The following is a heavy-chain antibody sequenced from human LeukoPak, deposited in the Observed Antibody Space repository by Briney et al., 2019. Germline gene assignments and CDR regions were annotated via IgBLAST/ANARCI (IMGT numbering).Heavy chain of an antibody. D-gene: IGHD3-22*01. CDR1: GYTFTSYG. Sequence: ASVKVSCKASGYTFTSYGISWVRQAPGQELEWMGWISAYNGNTNYAQKLQGRVTMTTDTSTSTAYMELRSLRSDDTAVYYCARDSDSSGSDAFDIWGQGTMVTVSS. CDR2: ISAYNGNT. J-gene: IGHJ3*02. CDR3: ARDSDSSGSDAFDI. V-gene: IGHV1-18*01.